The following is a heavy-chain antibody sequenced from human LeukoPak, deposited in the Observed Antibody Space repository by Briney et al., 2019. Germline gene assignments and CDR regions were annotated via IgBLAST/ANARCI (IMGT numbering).Heavy chain of an antibody. Sequence: SETLSLTCAVYGGSFSGYYWRWIRQPPGKGLEWIGEINHSGSTNYNPSLKSRVTISVDTSKNQLSLKLSSVTAADTAVYYCARENVVVVAAFYYYYYGMDVWGQGTTVTVSS. CDR2: INHSGST. V-gene: IGHV4-34*01. D-gene: IGHD2-15*01. CDR1: GGSFSGYY. CDR3: ARENVVVVAAFYYYYYGMDV. J-gene: IGHJ6*02.